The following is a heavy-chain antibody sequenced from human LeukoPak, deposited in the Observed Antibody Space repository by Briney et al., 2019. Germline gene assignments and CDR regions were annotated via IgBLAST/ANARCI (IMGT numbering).Heavy chain of an antibody. Sequence: ASVKVSSKASGGTFISYAISWVRQAPGQGVEWMGGIIPIFGTANYAQKFQGRVTITADKSTSTAYMELSSLRSEDTAVYYCATSGYSSGWYGYWGQGTLVTVSS. CDR3: ATSGYSSGWYGY. CDR2: IIPIFGTA. CDR1: GGTFISYA. D-gene: IGHD6-19*01. J-gene: IGHJ4*02. V-gene: IGHV1-69*06.